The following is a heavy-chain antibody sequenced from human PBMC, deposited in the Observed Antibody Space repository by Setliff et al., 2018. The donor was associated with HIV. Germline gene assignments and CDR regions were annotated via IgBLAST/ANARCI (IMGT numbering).Heavy chain of an antibody. V-gene: IGHV3-30*02. CDR3: AKMGATWFDP. CDR2: IHYDGNNK. CDR1: GFTSTDFG. J-gene: IGHJ5*02. D-gene: IGHD1-26*01. Sequence: GGSLRLSCAASGFTSTDFGMHWVRQASGKGLEWVAFIHYDGNNKLYSDSVKGRFTISRDKSTNTLYLQMNSLRLEDTAVYYCAKMGATWFDPWGQGTLVTVSS.